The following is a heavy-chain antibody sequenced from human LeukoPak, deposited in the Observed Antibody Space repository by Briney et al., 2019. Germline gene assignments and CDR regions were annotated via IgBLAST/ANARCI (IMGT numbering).Heavy chain of an antibody. CDR2: ISSSGSTI. V-gene: IGHV3-48*03. CDR1: GFTFSSYE. Sequence: GGSLRLSCAASGFTFSSYEMNWVRQAPGKGLEWVSYISSSGSTIYYADSVKGRFTISRDNSKNTLYLQMNSLRAEDTAVYYCAKDFIAVAGMGEIDYWGQGTLVTVSS. J-gene: IGHJ4*02. D-gene: IGHD6-19*01. CDR3: AKDFIAVAGMGEIDY.